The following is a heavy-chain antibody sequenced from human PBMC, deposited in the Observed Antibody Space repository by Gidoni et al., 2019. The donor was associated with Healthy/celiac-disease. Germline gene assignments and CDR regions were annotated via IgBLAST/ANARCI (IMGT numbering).Heavy chain of an antibody. Sequence: EVQLLESGGGLVQPGGSLRLPRAASGFTFSSYAMRWVRQAPGKGLEWVSAISGSGGSTYYEDSVKGRFTIYRDNSKNTLYLQMNSLRAEDTAVYYCAKDQLGVIAAAGPIDYWGQGTLVTVSS. D-gene: IGHD6-13*01. CDR3: AKDQLGVIAAAGPIDY. J-gene: IGHJ4*02. CDR1: GFTFSSYA. CDR2: ISGSGGST. V-gene: IGHV3-23*01.